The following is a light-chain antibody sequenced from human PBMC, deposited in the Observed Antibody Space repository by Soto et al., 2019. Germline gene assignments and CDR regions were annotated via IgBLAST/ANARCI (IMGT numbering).Light chain of an antibody. CDR3: QHYNNWPWT. Sequence: PGERATLSLRASQSLYSDLAWYQQKPGRSPRLLIYGASTRATDIPATFSGSGSGTEFTLTISSLQSEDFAVYYCQHYNNWPWTFGQGTKVDIK. CDR2: GAS. V-gene: IGKV3-15*01. J-gene: IGKJ1*01. CDR1: QSLYSD.